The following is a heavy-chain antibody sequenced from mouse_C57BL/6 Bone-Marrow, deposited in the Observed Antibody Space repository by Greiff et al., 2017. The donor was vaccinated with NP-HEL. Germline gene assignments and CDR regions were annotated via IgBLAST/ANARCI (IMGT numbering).Heavy chain of an antibody. Sequence: EVKLVESGGDLVKPGGSLKLSCAASGFTFSSYGMSWVRQTPDKRLEWVATISSGGSYTYYPDSVKGRFTISRDNAKNTLYLQMSSLTSEDTDMYYCARRWLPPSYYYAMDYWGQGTSVTVSS. CDR2: ISSGGSYT. CDR3: ARRWLPPSYYYAMDY. J-gene: IGHJ4*01. CDR1: GFTFSSYG. V-gene: IGHV5-6*02. D-gene: IGHD2-2*01.